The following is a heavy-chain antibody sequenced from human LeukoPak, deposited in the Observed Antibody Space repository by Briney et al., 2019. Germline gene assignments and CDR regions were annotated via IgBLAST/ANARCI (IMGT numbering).Heavy chain of an antibody. CDR1: GGSLSSYY. CDR2: INHSGST. CDR3: ARGTGYYDSSGYYSFDY. Sequence: SETLSLTCTVSGGSLSSYYWSWIRQPPGKGLEWIGEINHSGSTNYNPSLKSRVTISVDTSKNQFSLKLSSVTAADTAVCYCARGTGYYDSSGYYSFDYWGQGTLVTVSS. D-gene: IGHD3-22*01. J-gene: IGHJ4*02. V-gene: IGHV4-34*01.